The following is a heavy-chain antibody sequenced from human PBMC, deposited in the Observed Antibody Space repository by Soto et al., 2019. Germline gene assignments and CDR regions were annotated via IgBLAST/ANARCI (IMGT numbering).Heavy chain of an antibody. J-gene: IGHJ5*01. D-gene: IGHD3-22*01. V-gene: IGHV1-46*01. CDR3: ARDPNVRDFYDSSGYLNWFVS. CDR2: INPSGGGT. Sequence: ASVKVSCKASGYTFTNYYIHWVRQAPGQGLEWMGIINPSGGGTSYAQKFQGRVSMARDTSTTTVYMDLSSLGSEDTAVYFCARDPNVRDFYDSSGYLNWFVSWG. CDR1: GYTFTNYY.